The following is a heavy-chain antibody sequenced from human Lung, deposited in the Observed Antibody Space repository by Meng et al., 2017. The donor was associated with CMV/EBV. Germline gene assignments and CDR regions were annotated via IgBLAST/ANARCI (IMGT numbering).Heavy chain of an antibody. CDR2: INHSGST. CDR1: GGSFSGYY. D-gene: IGHD1-26*01. J-gene: IGHJ6*02. Sequence: GSLRLSCAVYGGSFSGYYWSWIRQPPGKGLEWIGEINHSGSTNYNPSLKSRVTISVDTSKNQFSLKLSSVTAADTAVYYCARAPIVGATRAWFYYGMDVXGQRXTVTVSS. V-gene: IGHV4-34*01. CDR3: ARAPIVGATRAWFYYGMDV.